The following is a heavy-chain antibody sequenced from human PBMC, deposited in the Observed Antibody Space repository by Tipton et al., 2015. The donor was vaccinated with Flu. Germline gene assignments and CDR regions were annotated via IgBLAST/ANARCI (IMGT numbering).Heavy chain of an antibody. D-gene: IGHD6-19*01. CDR3: AKVIPELVAGLDY. J-gene: IGHJ4*02. CDR2: ISSGGST. CDR1: GFTFTRYG. V-gene: IGHV3-23*01. Sequence: SLRLSCAASGFTFTRYGISWVRQAPGKGLEWVSGISSGGSTYFADSVKGRFTISRDNFKNTLYLQMNSLRAEDTAVYYCAKVIPELVAGLDYWGQGTLVTVSS.